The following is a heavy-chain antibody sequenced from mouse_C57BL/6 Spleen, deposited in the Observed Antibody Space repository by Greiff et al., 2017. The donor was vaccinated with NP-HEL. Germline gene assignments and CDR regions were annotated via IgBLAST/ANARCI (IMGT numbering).Heavy chain of an antibody. CDR3: AAFITTVVVQDY. CDR2: IDPSDSYT. J-gene: IGHJ2*01. CDR1: GYTFTSYW. Sequence: QVQLKQPGAELVMPGASVKLSCKASGYTFTSYWMHWVKQRPGQGLEWIGEIDPSDSYTNYNQKFKGKSTLTVDKSSSTAYMQLSSLTSEDSAVYYCAAFITTVVVQDYWGQGTTLTVSS. V-gene: IGHV1-69*01. D-gene: IGHD1-1*01.